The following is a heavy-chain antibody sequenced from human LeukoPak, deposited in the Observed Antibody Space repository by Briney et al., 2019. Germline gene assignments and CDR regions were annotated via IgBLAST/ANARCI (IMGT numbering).Heavy chain of an antibody. CDR2: INSDGSTT. V-gene: IGHV3-74*01. D-gene: IGHD6-19*01. J-gene: IGHJ4*02. Sequence: GGSLRLSCAASGFTFSSYWMHWVRQPPGKGLVWVARINSDGSTTTYADSVKGRFTISRDNAKNTLYLQMNSLRAEDTAVFYCARAVAGPSHLDYWGQGTLVTVSS. CDR1: GFTFSSYW. CDR3: ARAVAGPSHLDY.